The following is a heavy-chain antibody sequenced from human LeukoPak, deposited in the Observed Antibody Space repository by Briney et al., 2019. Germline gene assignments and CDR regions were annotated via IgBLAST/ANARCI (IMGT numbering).Heavy chain of an antibody. CDR3: ARTKYYERAFDI. Sequence: PGGSLRLSCAGSGFTATTNYMSWVRQAPGKGLEWVSVIYSSGSTSYTDSVKGRFTISRDNSKNTLYLQMNSLRAEDTAVYYCARTKYYERAFDIWGQGTMVTVSS. D-gene: IGHD3-22*01. CDR2: IYSSGST. J-gene: IGHJ3*02. CDR1: GFTATTNY. V-gene: IGHV3-53*01.